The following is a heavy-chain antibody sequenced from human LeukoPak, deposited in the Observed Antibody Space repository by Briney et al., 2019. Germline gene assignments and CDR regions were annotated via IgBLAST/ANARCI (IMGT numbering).Heavy chain of an antibody. Sequence: SETLSLTCTVSGGSISSYYWSWIRQPPGKGLEWIGYIYYSGSTNYNPSLKSRVTISVDTSKNQFSLKLSSVTAADTAVYYCARNDNYYDSSGYCDWGQGTLVTVSS. CDR1: GGSISSYY. CDR3: ARNDNYYDSSGYCD. CDR2: IYYSGST. J-gene: IGHJ4*02. V-gene: IGHV4-59*01. D-gene: IGHD3-22*01.